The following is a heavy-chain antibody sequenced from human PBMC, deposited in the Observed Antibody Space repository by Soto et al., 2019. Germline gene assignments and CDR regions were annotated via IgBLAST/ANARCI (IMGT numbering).Heavy chain of an antibody. CDR3: ARAIRDGYSSGRLDY. J-gene: IGHJ4*02. CDR2: IYSSGTT. CDR1: GGSISSDF. Sequence: SETLSLTCSVSGGSISSDFWSWIRQPPGKGLEWIGSIYSSGTTTYNPSLRSRVTMSIDTSKNRFYLNLRSVTAADTAVYYCARAIRDGYSSGRLDYWGQGTLVTVLL. V-gene: IGHV4-59*01. D-gene: IGHD3-10*01.